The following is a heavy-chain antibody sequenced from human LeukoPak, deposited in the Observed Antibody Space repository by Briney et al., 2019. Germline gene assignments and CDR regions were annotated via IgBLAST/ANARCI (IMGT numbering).Heavy chain of an antibody. CDR2: IWYDGSNK. CDR1: GFTFSSYG. V-gene: IGHV3-33*01. Sequence: GGSLRLSCAASGFTFSSYGMHWVRQAPGKGLEWVALIWYDGSNKYYADSVKGRFTISRDNSKNTLYLQIYSLRAGDTAVYYCARRAVAGSYYFDYWGQGTLDTVSS. CDR3: ARRAVAGSYYFDY. D-gene: IGHD6-13*01. J-gene: IGHJ4*02.